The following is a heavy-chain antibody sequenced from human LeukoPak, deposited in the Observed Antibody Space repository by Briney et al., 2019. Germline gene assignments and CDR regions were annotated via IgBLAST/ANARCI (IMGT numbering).Heavy chain of an antibody. Sequence: GGSLRLSCAASGFTFSSYAMHWVRQAPGKGLEWVAVISYDGSNKYYADSVKGRFTISRDNSKNTLYLQMNSLRAEDTAVYYCARWRYYGSGSVGVFDYWGQGTLVTVSS. CDR2: ISYDGSNK. D-gene: IGHD3-10*01. CDR1: GFTFSSYA. J-gene: IGHJ4*02. CDR3: ARWRYYGSGSVGVFDY. V-gene: IGHV3-30-3*01.